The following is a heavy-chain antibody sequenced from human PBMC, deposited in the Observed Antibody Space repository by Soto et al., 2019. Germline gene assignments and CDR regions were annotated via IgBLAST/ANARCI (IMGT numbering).Heavy chain of an antibody. J-gene: IGHJ1*01. CDR1: GGTFSSYA. V-gene: IGHV1-69*13. CDR3: ARERKFVLGAILLFRLSL. D-gene: IGHD1-26*01. Sequence: SVKVSCKASGGTFSSYAISWVRQAPGQGLEWVGGIIPIFGTANYAQKFQGRVTITADESPSTAYMELSSLRSEDTAVYYCARERKFVLGAILLFRLSLWGQGTLVTVSS. CDR2: IIPIFGTA.